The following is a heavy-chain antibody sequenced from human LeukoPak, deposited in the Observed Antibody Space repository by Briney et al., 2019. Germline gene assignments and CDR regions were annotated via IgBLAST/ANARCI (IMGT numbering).Heavy chain of an antibody. V-gene: IGHV4-39*07. CDR3: ARVTPEYCSGGSCYPPLNWFDP. D-gene: IGHD2-15*01. J-gene: IGHJ5*02. CDR1: GGSISSSSYY. CDR2: IYYSGST. Sequence: PSETLSLTCTVSGGSISSSSYYWGWIRQPPGKGLEWIGSIYYSGSTYYNPSLKSRVTISVDTSKNQFSLKLSSVTAADTAVYYCARVTPEYCSGGSCYPPLNWFDPWGQGTLVTVSS.